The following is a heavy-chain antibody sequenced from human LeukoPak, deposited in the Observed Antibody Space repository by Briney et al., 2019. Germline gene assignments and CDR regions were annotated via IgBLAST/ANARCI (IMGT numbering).Heavy chain of an antibody. CDR3: ARGSRGSYRPYYFDY. D-gene: IGHD1-26*01. J-gene: IGHJ4*02. V-gene: IGHV1-69*13. CDR2: IIPIFGTA. Sequence: SVKVSCKASGYTFTSYGISWVRQAPGQGLEWMGGIIPIFGTANYAQKFQGRVTITADESTSTAYMELSSLRSEDTAVYYCARGSRGSYRPYYFDYWGQGTLVTVSS. CDR1: GYTFTSYG.